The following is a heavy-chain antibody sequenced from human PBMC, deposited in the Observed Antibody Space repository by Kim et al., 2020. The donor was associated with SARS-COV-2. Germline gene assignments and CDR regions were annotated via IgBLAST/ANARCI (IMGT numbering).Heavy chain of an antibody. D-gene: IGHD6-13*01. CDR3: ARDGYSSSWYFRGGYYGMDV. J-gene: IGHJ6*02. CDR2: MNPNSGNT. V-gene: IGHV1-8*01. Sequence: ASVKVSCKASGYTFTSYDINWVRQATGQGLEWMGWMNPNSGNTGYAQKFQGRVTMTRNTSISTAYMELSSLRSEDTAVYYCARDGYSSSWYFRGGYYGMDVWGHGTTVTVSS. CDR1: GYTFTSYD.